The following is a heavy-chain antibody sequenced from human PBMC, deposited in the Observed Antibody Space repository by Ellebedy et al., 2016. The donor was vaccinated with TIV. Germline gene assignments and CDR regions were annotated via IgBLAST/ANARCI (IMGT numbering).Heavy chain of an antibody. CDR1: GYTFTGYY. J-gene: IGHJ5*02. CDR2: MNPNSGNT. CDR3: ARGLEGVVVPAASRGWFDP. Sequence: AASVKVSCKASGYTFTGYYMHWVRQAPGQGLELMGWMNPNSGNTGYAQKFQGRVTITRNTSISTAYMELSSLRSEDTAVYYCARGLEGVVVPAASRGWFDPWGQGTLVTVSS. V-gene: IGHV1-8*03. D-gene: IGHD2-2*01.